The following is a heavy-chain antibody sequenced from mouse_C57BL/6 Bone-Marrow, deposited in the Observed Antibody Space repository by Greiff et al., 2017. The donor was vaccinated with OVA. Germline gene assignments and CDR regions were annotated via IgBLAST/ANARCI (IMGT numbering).Heavy chain of an antibody. CDR3: TRGYSNYYAMDY. J-gene: IGHJ4*01. D-gene: IGHD2-5*01. Sequence: QVQLQQSGAELVRPGASVTLSCKASGYTFTDYEMHWVKQTHVHGLEWIGAIDPETGGTAYNQKFKGTAILTADKSSSTAYMELRSLTSEDSAVYYCTRGYSNYYAMDYWGQGTSVTVSS. CDR1: GYTFTDYE. V-gene: IGHV1-15*01. CDR2: IDPETGGT.